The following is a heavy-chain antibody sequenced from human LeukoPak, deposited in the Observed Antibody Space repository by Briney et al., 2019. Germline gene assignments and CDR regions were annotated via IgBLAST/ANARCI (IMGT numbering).Heavy chain of an antibody. CDR2: IYYSGST. D-gene: IGHD6-19*01. CDR1: GGSISSYY. V-gene: IGHV4-59*01. Sequence: PSETLSLTCTVSGGSISSYYWSWIRQPPGKGLEWIGYIYYSGSTNYNPSLKSRVTISVDTSKNQFSLKLSSVTAADTAVYYCARDPGSGWSLDAFDIWGQGTMVTVSS. CDR3: ARDPGSGWSLDAFDI. J-gene: IGHJ3*02.